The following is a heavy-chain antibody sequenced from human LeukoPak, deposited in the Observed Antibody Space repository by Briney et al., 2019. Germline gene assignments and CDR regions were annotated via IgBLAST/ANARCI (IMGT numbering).Heavy chain of an antibody. CDR3: AKVETAAAATLRRFDY. Sequence: PGGSLRLSCAASGFTFSSYAMSWVRQAPGKGLEWVSSIGVSGGSTYYADSVKGRFTISRDNSKNTLYLQMNSLRAEDTTVYYCAKVETAAAATLRRFDYWGQGTLVTVSS. CDR2: IGVSGGST. CDR1: GFTFSSYA. D-gene: IGHD6-13*01. J-gene: IGHJ4*02. V-gene: IGHV3-23*01.